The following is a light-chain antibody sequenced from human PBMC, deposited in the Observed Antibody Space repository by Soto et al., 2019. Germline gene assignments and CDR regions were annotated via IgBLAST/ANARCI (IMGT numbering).Light chain of an antibody. CDR3: QQRSNLPPIT. Sequence: ESVFTQSPATLSLPPGERATLSCRASQSVSSYLAWYQQKPGQAPRLLIYDASNRATGIPARFSGSGSGTDFTLTISSLEPEDFAVYYCQQRSNLPPITFGQGTRLEIK. V-gene: IGKV3-11*01. CDR1: QSVSSY. J-gene: IGKJ5*01. CDR2: DAS.